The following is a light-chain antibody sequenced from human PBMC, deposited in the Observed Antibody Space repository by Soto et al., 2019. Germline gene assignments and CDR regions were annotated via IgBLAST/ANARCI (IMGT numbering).Light chain of an antibody. J-gene: IGKJ1*01. CDR1: QGISSS. CDR3: QQYNTYPWT. Sequence: DIQMTQSPSSLSASVGDRVTITCRASQGISSSLAWYQQKPGEAPKLLIYAASTLQSGVPPRFSGSGSGTDFTLTISRLHPDDFATYYCQQYNTYPWTFGQGTKVDIK. V-gene: IGKV1-9*01. CDR2: AAS.